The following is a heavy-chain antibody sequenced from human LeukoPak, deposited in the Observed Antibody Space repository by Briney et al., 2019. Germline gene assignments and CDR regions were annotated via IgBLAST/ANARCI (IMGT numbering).Heavy chain of an antibody. J-gene: IGHJ4*02. CDR2: MNPDSDDA. CDR3: TRGWDY. Sequence: ASVKVSCKASGYTFSNYDINGVRQALGQGLEWMGWMNPDSDDADYAQKFQGRFSITMNTSITTAYMELSSLGFEDTAVYFCTRGWDYWGQGTLVTVSS. CDR1: GYTFSNYD. V-gene: IGHV1-8*01.